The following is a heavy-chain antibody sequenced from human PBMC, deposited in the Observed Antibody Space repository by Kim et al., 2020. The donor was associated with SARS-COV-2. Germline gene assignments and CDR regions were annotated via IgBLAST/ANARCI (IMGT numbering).Heavy chain of an antibody. CDR2: IYPGDSDT. V-gene: IGHV5-51*01. J-gene: IGHJ5*02. CDR1: GYSFTSYW. D-gene: IGHD2-8*01. CDR3: ARLDMGYCTNGVCENWFDP. Sequence: GESLKISCKGSGYSFTSYWIGWVRQMPGKGLEWMGIIYPGDSDTRYSPSFQGQVTISADKSISTAYLQWSSLKASDTAMYYCARLDMGYCTNGVCENWFDPWGQGTLVTVSS.